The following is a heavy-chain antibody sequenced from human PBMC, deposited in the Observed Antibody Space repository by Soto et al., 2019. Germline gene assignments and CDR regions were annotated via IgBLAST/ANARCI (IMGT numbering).Heavy chain of an antibody. D-gene: IGHD6-19*01. Sequence: EVQLLESGGGLVQPGGSLRLSCAASGFTFSSYAMNWVRQAPGKGLEWVSVISGSGGSTYYADSVKGRFTISRDNSKNALYLQMNCLRADDTAVYYCASRSSGWYFDYWGQGTLVTVSS. CDR1: GFTFSSYA. CDR2: ISGSGGST. J-gene: IGHJ4*02. CDR3: ASRSSGWYFDY. V-gene: IGHV3-23*01.